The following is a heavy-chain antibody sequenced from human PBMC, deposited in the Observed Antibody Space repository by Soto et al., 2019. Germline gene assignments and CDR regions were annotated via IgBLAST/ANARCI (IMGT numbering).Heavy chain of an antibody. CDR1: GYTFRTFG. V-gene: IGHV1-18*01. CDR3: ARENSYFDD. Sequence: QIQLLQSGAEVKKPGASVKVTCKASGYTFRTFGISWVRQAPGQGLEWMGWISAYNANANYAQKFQGRLTMTADTATSTAYMELRSLRSDDTAVYYCARENSYFDDWGQGTLVTVSS. J-gene: IGHJ4*02. CDR2: ISAYNANA.